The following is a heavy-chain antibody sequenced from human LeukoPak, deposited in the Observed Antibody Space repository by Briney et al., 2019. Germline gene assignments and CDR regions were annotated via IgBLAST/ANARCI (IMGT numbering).Heavy chain of an antibody. D-gene: IGHD2-2*01. CDR2: ISDSGGST. Sequence: GGSLRLSCAASGFTFSSYAMSWVRQAPGKGLEWVSFISDSGGSTYYADSVKGRFAISRDNSKNTLYLQMNSLRDEDTAAYYCAKGRGSTSIYDYWGQGTLVTVSS. CDR3: AKGRGSTSIYDY. CDR1: GFTFSSYA. V-gene: IGHV3-23*01. J-gene: IGHJ4*02.